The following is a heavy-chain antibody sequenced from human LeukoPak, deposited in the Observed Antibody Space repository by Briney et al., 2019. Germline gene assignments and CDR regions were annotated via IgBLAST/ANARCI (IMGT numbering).Heavy chain of an antibody. CDR1: GFTFNSYA. CDR2: ISGSGGGT. D-gene: IGHD1-26*01. J-gene: IGHJ4*02. Sequence: GGSLRLSCAASGFTFNSYAMSWVRQAPEKGLEWVATISGSGGGTYYADSVKGRFTISRDDSKNTLYLQMNSLRAEDMAVYYCAKDLGRYRNNYFDYWGQGTLVTVYS. CDR3: AKDLGRYRNNYFDY. V-gene: IGHV3-23*01.